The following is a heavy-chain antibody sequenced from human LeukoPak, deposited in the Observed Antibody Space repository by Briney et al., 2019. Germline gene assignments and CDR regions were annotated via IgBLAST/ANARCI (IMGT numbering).Heavy chain of an antibody. Sequence: ASVKVSCKASGYTFTSYGISWVRQAPGQGLEWMGWISAYNGNTNYAQKLQGRVTMTTDTSTSTAYMELSSLRSEDTAVYYCASLQMATGGSDAFDIWGQGTMVTVSS. V-gene: IGHV1-18*01. CDR2: ISAYNGNT. CDR1: GYTFTSYG. CDR3: ASLQMATGGSDAFDI. J-gene: IGHJ3*02. D-gene: IGHD5-24*01.